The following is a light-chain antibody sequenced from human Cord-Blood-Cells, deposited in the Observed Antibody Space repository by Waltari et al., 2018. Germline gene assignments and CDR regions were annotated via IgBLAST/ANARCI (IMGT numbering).Light chain of an antibody. Sequence: QSALTQPASVSGSPGQSITISYTGTSSDVGSYNLVSWDQQHPGKAPKLMSYEGSKRPSGVSNRFSGSKSGNTASLTISGLQAEDEADYYCCSYAGSSTWVFGGGTKLTVL. CDR2: EGS. V-gene: IGLV2-23*01. CDR1: SSDVGSYNL. CDR3: CSYAGSSTWV. J-gene: IGLJ3*02.